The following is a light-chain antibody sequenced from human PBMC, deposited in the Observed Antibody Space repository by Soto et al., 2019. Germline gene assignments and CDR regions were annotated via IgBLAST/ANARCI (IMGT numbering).Light chain of an antibody. CDR2: GNN. Sequence: SVLTQPPSVSGAPGQRVTISCTGSSSNTGAGYDVHWYKQFPGTAPKLLIYGNNNRPSGVPDRFSGSKSGTSASLAITGLQVEDEADYYCQSYDRTLSGFVFGTGTKLTVL. V-gene: IGLV1-40*01. CDR1: SSNTGAGYD. CDR3: QSYDRTLSGFV. J-gene: IGLJ1*01.